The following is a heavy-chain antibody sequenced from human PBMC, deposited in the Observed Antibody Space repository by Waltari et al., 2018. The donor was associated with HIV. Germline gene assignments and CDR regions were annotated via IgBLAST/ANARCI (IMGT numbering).Heavy chain of an antibody. J-gene: IGHJ4*02. V-gene: IGHV7-4-1*02. CDR1: GYTLTSSA. CDR3: ARDAIPVRGVKADY. CDR2: INTNTGNP. Sequence: VKLVQSGSELKKPGASVKVSCKASGYTLTSSAVNWVRQAPGQGLEWMGWINTNTGNPTYAQGFTGRFVFSLDTSVSTAYLQISSLKAEDTAVYYCARDAIPVRGVKADYWGQGTLVTVSS. D-gene: IGHD3-10*01.